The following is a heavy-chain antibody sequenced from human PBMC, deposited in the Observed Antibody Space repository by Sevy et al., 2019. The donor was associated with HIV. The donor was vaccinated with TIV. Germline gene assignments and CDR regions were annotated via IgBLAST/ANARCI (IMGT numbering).Heavy chain of an antibody. CDR1: GYTFTGYY. J-gene: IGHJ6*02. Sequence: ASVKVSCKASGYTFTGYYMHWVRQAPGQGLEWMGWINPNSGGTNYAQMFQGRVTMTRDTSISTAYMELSRLRSDDTAVYYCAREVRGVERGYGMDVWGQGTTVTVSS. D-gene: IGHD3-10*01. V-gene: IGHV1-2*02. CDR3: AREVRGVERGYGMDV. CDR2: INPNSGGT.